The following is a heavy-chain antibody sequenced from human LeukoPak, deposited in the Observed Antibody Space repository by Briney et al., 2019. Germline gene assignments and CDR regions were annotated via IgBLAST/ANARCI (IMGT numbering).Heavy chain of an antibody. D-gene: IGHD3-3*01. Sequence: KPGGSLRLSCAASGFTFSSYSMNWVRQAPGKGLEWVSSISSSSSYIYYADSVKGRFTISRDNTKNSLYMQMNSLRAEDTAVYYCARLGVGYREFDYWGQGTLVTVSS. CDR2: ISSSSSYI. J-gene: IGHJ4*02. V-gene: IGHV3-21*01. CDR3: ARLGVGYREFDY. CDR1: GFTFSSYS.